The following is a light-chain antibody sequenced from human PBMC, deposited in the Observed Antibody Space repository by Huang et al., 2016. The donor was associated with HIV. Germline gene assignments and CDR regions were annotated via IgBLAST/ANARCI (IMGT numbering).Light chain of an antibody. V-gene: IGKV3-20*01. CDR3: QHYGTSRDL. CDR1: QSVTTNY. CDR2: GAS. J-gene: IGKJ1*01. Sequence: EIVLTQSPGTLSLSPGERATLSCRASQSVTTNYLAWYLQQPVQAPKLLIYGASSRAACLPDRFSGSVSGTDFTLTISRLEPEDFAVYYCQHYGTSRDLFGQGTKVEIK.